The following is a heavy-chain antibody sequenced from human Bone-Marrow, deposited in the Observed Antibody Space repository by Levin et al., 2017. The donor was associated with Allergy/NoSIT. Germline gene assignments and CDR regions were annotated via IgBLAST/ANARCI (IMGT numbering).Heavy chain of an antibody. CDR2: ISSTGDRT. CDR3: AKSEVGRGP. Sequence: ESLKISCAASGFTFSSFAMTWVRQAPGKGLEWVSGISSTGDRTGYADSVKGRFTISRDNSRNTLYLQMNSLRVEDTAVYYCAKSEVGRGPWGQGTLVTVSS. CDR1: GFTFSSFA. J-gene: IGHJ5*02. V-gene: IGHV3-23*01. D-gene: IGHD3-10*01.